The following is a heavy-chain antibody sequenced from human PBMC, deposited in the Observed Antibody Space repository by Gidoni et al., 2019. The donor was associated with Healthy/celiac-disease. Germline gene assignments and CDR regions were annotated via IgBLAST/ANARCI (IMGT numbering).Heavy chain of an antibody. V-gene: IGHV3-7*01. D-gene: IGHD3-3*01. Sequence: EVQLVESGGGLVQPGGSLRLSCAASGFTFSSYWMSWVRQGPGKGLEWVANIKQDGSEKYYVDSVKGRFTISRDNAKNSLYLQMNSLRAEDTAVYYCARDGRFLEWLLWARYYYYGMDVWGQGTTVTVSS. CDR2: IKQDGSEK. CDR3: ARDGRFLEWLLWARYYYYGMDV. CDR1: GFTFSSYW. J-gene: IGHJ6*02.